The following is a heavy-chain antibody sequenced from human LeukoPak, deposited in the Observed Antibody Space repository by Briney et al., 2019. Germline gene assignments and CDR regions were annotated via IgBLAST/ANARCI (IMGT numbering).Heavy chain of an antibody. Sequence: SVKVSCKASGGTFSSYAISWVRQAPGQGLEWMGRIIPILGISNYAQKFQGRVTITADKSTSTAYMELSSLRSEDTAVYYCGRAVYSNSPPHGWGQGTMVTVSS. CDR3: GRAVYSNSPPHG. V-gene: IGHV1-69*04. CDR2: IIPILGIS. J-gene: IGHJ3*01. D-gene: IGHD4-11*01. CDR1: GGTFSSYA.